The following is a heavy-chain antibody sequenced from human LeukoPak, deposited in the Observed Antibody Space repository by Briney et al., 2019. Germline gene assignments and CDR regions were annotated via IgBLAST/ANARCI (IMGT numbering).Heavy chain of an antibody. CDR3: ARENPSGYYNRPIDY. CDR1: GASISSYY. D-gene: IGHD3-22*01. CDR2: IYYSGSI. Sequence: SETLSLICTVSGASISSYYWSWIRQPPGKGLEWIGDIYYSGSIKYNPSLKSRVTMSVDTSKNQFPLKLSSVTAADTAIYYCARENPSGYYNRPIDYWGQGTLVTVSS. J-gene: IGHJ4*02. V-gene: IGHV4-59*01.